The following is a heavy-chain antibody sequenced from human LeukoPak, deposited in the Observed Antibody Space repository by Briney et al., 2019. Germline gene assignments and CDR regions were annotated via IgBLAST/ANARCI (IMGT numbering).Heavy chain of an antibody. CDR1: GFTFSNYA. D-gene: IGHD6-13*01. V-gene: IGHV3-23*01. CDR3: ARALAAAGYY. J-gene: IGHJ4*02. Sequence: PGGSLRLSCAASGFTFSNYAMSWVRQAPGKGPEWVSAISGSGGSTYYADSVKGRFTISRDNAKNSLYLQMNSLRAEDTAVYYCARALAAAGYYWGQGTLVTVSS. CDR2: ISGSGGST.